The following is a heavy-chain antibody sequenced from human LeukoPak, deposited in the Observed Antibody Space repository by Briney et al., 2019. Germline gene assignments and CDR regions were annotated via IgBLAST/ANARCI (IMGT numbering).Heavy chain of an antibody. CDR2: IYSGGST. J-gene: IGHJ4*02. CDR3: ARESPSYCSGGSCYSYYFDY. Sequence: GGSLRLSCAASGFTVSSNYMSWVRQAPGKGLEWVPVIYSGGSTYYADSVKGRFTISRDNSKNTLYLQMNSLRAEDTAVYYCARESPSYCSGGSCYSYYFDYWGQGTLVTVSS. V-gene: IGHV3-66*01. CDR1: GFTVSSNY. D-gene: IGHD2-15*01.